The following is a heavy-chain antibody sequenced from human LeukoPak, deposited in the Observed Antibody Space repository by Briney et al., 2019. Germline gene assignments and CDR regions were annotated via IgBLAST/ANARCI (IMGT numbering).Heavy chain of an antibody. Sequence: SFTSYWIGWIRQPPGKGLEWIGNIYYSGSTYYNPSFKSRLTISVDTSKNQFSLKLSSVTAADTAVYYCASLRTGDFDYWGQGALVTVSS. D-gene: IGHD3-10*01. CDR1: SFTSYW. J-gene: IGHJ4*02. CDR3: ASLRTGDFDY. CDR2: IYYSGST. V-gene: IGHV4-39*01.